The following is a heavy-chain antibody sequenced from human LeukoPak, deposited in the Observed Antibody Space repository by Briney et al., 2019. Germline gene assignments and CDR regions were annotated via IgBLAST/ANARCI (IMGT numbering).Heavy chain of an antibody. J-gene: IGHJ4*02. V-gene: IGHV3-30*04. CDR1: GFTFSSYA. CDR3: ARRYCSGGSCYPAFDY. Sequence: GGSLRLSCAASGFTFSSYAIHWVRQAPGKGLEWVAVISYDGSNKYYADSVKGRFTISRDNSKNTLYLQMNSLRAEDTAVYYCARRYCSGGSCYPAFDYWGQGTLVTVSS. CDR2: ISYDGSNK. D-gene: IGHD2-15*01.